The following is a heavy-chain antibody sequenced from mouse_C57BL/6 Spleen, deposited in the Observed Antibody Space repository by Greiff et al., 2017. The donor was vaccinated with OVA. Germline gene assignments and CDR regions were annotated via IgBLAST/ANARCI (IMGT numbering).Heavy chain of an antibody. CDR3: ARFYYGSSYDWYFDV. Sequence: EVQLHQSGPELVKPGASVKISCKASGYTFTDYYMNWVKQSHGTSLEWIGDINPNNGGTSYNQQFKGKATLTVDKSSSTAYMELRSLTSEDSAVYYCARFYYGSSYDWYFDVWGTGTTVTVSS. CDR1: GYTFTDYY. J-gene: IGHJ1*03. V-gene: IGHV1-26*01. D-gene: IGHD1-1*01. CDR2: INPNNGGT.